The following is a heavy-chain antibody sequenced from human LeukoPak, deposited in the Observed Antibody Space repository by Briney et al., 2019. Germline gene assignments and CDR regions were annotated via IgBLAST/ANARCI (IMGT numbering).Heavy chain of an antibody. J-gene: IGHJ6*02. D-gene: IGHD3-10*01. CDR1: GGSISSYY. CDR2: IYYSGST. CDR3: ARDLTMVRGVSYYYYGMDV. Sequence: SETLSLTCTVSGGSISSYYWSCIRQPPGKGLEWIGYIYYSGSTNYNPSLKSRVTISVDTSKNQFSLKLSSVTAADTAVYYCARDLTMVRGVSYYYYGMDVWGQGTTVTVSS. V-gene: IGHV4-59*01.